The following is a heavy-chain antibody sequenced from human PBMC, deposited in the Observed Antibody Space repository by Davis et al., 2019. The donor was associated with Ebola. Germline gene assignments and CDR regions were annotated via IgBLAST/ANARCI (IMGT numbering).Heavy chain of an antibody. CDR1: GFTFSSYA. Sequence: GESLKISCSASGFTFSSYAMHWVRQAPGKGLEYVSAISSNGGSTYYADSVKGRFTISRDNSKNTLYLQMSSLRAEDTAVYYCVKQGMTTENWFDPWGQGALVTVSS. V-gene: IGHV3-64D*06. CDR2: ISSNGGST. D-gene: IGHD4-11*01. CDR3: VKQGMTTENWFDP. J-gene: IGHJ5*02.